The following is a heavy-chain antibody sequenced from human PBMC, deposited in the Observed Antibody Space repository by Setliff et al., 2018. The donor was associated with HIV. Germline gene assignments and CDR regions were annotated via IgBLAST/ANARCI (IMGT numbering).Heavy chain of an antibody. CDR3: ARVRLTMIMMVDYFDQ. Sequence: PSETLSLTCTVSGDSISSGSYYWSWIRQPPGKGLEWVGHIYSTGDTNYNPSLKSRVTLSADTSKNQLSLSLTSVTAADTAVYYCARVRLTMIMMVDYFDQWGQGTLVTVSS. J-gene: IGHJ4*02. CDR2: IYSTGDT. V-gene: IGHV4-61*01. D-gene: IGHD3-22*01. CDR1: GDSISSGSYY.